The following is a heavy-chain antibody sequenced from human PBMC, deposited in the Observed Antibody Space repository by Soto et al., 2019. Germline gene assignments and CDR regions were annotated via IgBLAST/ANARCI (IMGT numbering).Heavy chain of an antibody. J-gene: IGHJ4*02. CDR2: IHYSGSS. CDR3: ARQFYSSSWIHFDY. Sequence: QVQLQESGPGLVNPSETLSLTCTVSTDSISNYYWSWIRQPPGKGLEWIAYIHYSGSSKNNPALKSRVTISVDTSNNQFSLKLRSVTAADTAVYYCARQFYSSSWIHFDYWGQGTLVTVSS. V-gene: IGHV4-59*01. D-gene: IGHD6-13*01. CDR1: TDSISNYY.